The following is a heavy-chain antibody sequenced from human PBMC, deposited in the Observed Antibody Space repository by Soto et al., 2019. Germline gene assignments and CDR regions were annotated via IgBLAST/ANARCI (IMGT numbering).Heavy chain of an antibody. J-gene: IGHJ5*02. CDR1: GFSFTGYY. Sequence: ASVKVSCKASGFSFTGYYIHWLRQAPGQGLEWMGWINAHSGGTEYAQKFQGRVTLTRDTSISTAYMTLSSLRSDDTAIYYCAKDLTRQLAYWLNPWGQGTQVTVSS. CDR3: AKDLTRQLAYWLNP. CDR2: INAHSGGT. D-gene: IGHD6-6*01. V-gene: IGHV1-2*02.